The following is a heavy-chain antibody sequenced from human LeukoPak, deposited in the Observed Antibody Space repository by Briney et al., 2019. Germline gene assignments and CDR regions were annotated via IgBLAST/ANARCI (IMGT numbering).Heavy chain of an antibody. CDR2: IYYSGST. CDR1: GGSISSYY. CDR3: ARDKATYYDILTGYSNDAFDI. Sequence: SETLSLTCTVSGGSISSYYWSWIRQPPGKGLEWIGYIYYSGSTNYNPSLKSRVTISVDTSKNQFSLKLSSVTAADTAVYYCARDKATYYDILTGYSNDAFDIWGQGTMVTVSS. V-gene: IGHV4-59*01. J-gene: IGHJ3*02. D-gene: IGHD3-9*01.